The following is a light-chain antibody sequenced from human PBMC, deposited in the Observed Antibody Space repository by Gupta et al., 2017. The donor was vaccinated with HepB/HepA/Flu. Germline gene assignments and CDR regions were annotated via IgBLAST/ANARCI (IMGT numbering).Light chain of an antibody. CDR3: HCQQNISHPGS. J-gene: IGKJ2*04. Sequence: DIQMTQSPSTLSASVVDRVTITCRASQSSSNWLAWYQQKPGKAPKPLMYKASSLERAVTSRCSSSGGAAEVSITISSRLPDDFATYYCHCQQNISHPGSFGQGTKLEMK. CDR2: KAS. CDR1: QSSSNW. V-gene: IGKV1-5*03.